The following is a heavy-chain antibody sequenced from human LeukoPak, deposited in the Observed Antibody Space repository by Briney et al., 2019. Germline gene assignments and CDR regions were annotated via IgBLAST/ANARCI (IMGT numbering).Heavy chain of an antibody. CDR2: ISGSGGST. J-gene: IGHJ6*02. D-gene: IGHD3-10*01. V-gene: IGHV3-23*01. Sequence: GGSLRLSCAASGFTFSSYAMSWVRQAPGKGLEWVSAISGSGGSTYCADSVKGRFTISRDNSKNTLYLQMNSLRAEDTAVYYCAKGGMVREYYYYYGMDVWGQGTTVTVSS. CDR3: AKGGMVREYYYYYGMDV. CDR1: GFTFSSYA.